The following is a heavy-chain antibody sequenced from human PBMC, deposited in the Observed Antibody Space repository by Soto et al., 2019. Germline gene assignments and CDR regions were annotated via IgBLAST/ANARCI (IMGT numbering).Heavy chain of an antibody. V-gene: IGHV3-23*01. CDR1: GYTFSSYA. D-gene: IGHD2-2*01. CDR2: ISGSGGST. J-gene: IGHJ6*02. Sequence: GGSLRLSCAASGYTFSSYAMSWVRQAQGKGLEWVSAISGSGGSTYYADSVKGRFTISRDNSKNTLYLQMNSLRAEDTAVYYCAKGGPAAYYSYGMDVWGQGTTVTVSS. CDR3: AKGGPAAYYSYGMDV.